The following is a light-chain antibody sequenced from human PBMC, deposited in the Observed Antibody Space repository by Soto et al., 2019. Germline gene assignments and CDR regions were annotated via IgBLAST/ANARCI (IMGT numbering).Light chain of an antibody. Sequence: QSVLTQPPSASGTPGQRVTISCSGGSSNIGSNTVIWYQQLPGTAPNLLIFGNNQRPSGVPDRFSGSKSGTSASLAISGLQSEDEADYYCATWDDSLNGYVFGTGTKVTVL. CDR2: GNN. CDR3: ATWDDSLNGYV. V-gene: IGLV1-44*01. CDR1: SSNIGSNT. J-gene: IGLJ1*01.